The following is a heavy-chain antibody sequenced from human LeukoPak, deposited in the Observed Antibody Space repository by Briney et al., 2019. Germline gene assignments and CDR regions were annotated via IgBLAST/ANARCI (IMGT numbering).Heavy chain of an antibody. V-gene: IGHV4-61*02. CDR2: IYTSGST. D-gene: IGHD3-22*01. CDR3: ARRSNYYDSSGYSD. CDR1: GGSISSGSYY. J-gene: IGHJ4*02. Sequence: PSETLSLTCTVSGGSISSGSYYWSWIRQPAGKGLEWIGRIYTSGSTNYNPSLKSRVTISVDTSKNQFSLKLSSVTAADTAVYYCARRSNYYDSSGYSDWGQGTLVTVSS.